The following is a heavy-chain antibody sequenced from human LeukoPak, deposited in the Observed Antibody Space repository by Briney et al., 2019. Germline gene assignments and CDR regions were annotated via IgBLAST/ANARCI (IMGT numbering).Heavy chain of an antibody. CDR2: ISSSGSTI. CDR3: AELGITMIGGV. D-gene: IGHD3-10*02. V-gene: IGHV3-48*03. CDR1: GFTFSSYA. Sequence: GGSLRLSCVASGFTFSSYAMNWVRQAPGKGLEWVSYISSSGSTIYYADSVKGRFTISRDNAKNSLYLQMNSLRAEDTAVYYCAELGITMIGGVWGKGTTVTISS. J-gene: IGHJ6*04.